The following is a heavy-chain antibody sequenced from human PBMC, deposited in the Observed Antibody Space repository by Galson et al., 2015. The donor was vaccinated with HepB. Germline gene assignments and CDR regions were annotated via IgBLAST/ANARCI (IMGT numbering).Heavy chain of an antibody. CDR1: GGSISSAIHY. D-gene: IGHD4-17*01. CDR3: ARHRAYGDYADY. J-gene: IGHJ4*02. CDR2: IYYNGDT. Sequence: ETLFLTCTVSGGSISSAIHYWGWIRQAPGKGLEWIGSIYYNGDTYYNPSLKSRVTISLDMSKNQFSLHLSSVTATDTAVYYCARHRAYGDYADYWGQGTLVTVSS. V-gene: IGHV4-39*01.